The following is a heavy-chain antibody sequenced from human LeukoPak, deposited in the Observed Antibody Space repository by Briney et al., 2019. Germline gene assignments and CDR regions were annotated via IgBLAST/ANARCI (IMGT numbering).Heavy chain of an antibody. Sequence: SETLSLTCTVSGGSISSYYWSWIRQPPGKGLEWIGYIYYSGSTNYIPSLKSRVTISVDTSKNQFSLKLSSVTAADTAVYYCAISTVVKYYFDYWGQGTLVTVSS. V-gene: IGHV4-59*01. J-gene: IGHJ4*02. CDR2: IYYSGST. CDR3: AISTVVKYYFDY. CDR1: GGSISSYY. D-gene: IGHD4-23*01.